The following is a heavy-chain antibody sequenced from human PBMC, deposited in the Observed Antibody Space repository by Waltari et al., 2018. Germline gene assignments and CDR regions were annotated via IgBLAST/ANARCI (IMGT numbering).Heavy chain of an antibody. CDR2: SASNGNR. CDR1: GDSVTKRNYF. D-gene: IGHD6-13*01. V-gene: IGHV4-39*02. CDR3: ATTSYSRRLYYLDY. Sequence: QVQLQESGPGLVKASETLSLTCTVSGDSVTKRNYFWAWIRQSPGRGLEWIGSSASNGNRYYNPSLKGRATISIDTSKNHFSLRLDDVTAADTAVYYCATTSYSRRLYYLDYWGQGAPVTVSS. J-gene: IGHJ4*02.